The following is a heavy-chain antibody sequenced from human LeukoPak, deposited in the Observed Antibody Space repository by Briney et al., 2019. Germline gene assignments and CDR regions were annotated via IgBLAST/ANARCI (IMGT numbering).Heavy chain of an antibody. Sequence: GGSLRLSCAVSGITLSNYGMSWVRQAPGKGLEWVADISDSGGSTNYADSVKGRFTISRDSPKNTLYLQMNSLGAEDTAVYFCAKRGVVIRVILVAFHKEAYYFDSWGQGALVTVSS. D-gene: IGHD3-22*01. CDR1: GITLSNYG. J-gene: IGHJ4*02. CDR3: AKRGVVIRVILVAFHKEAYYFDS. V-gene: IGHV3-23*01. CDR2: ISDSGGST.